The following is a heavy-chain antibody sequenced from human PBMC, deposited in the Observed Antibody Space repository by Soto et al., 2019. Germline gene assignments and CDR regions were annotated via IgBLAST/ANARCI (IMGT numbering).Heavy chain of an antibody. CDR2: IKQDGSEE. CDR3: ARVVGATHTLHS. J-gene: IGHJ4*02. D-gene: IGHD1-26*01. Sequence: EVQLMESGGGLVQPGGSLRLSCVASGFTFSGHWMSWVRQAPGKGLEWVANIKQDGSEEHYVDAVKGRFAVSRDNAENSLHLQMNSLRAEDTAVYYCARVVGATHTLHSWGQGTLVTVSS. V-gene: IGHV3-7*01. CDR1: GFTFSGHW.